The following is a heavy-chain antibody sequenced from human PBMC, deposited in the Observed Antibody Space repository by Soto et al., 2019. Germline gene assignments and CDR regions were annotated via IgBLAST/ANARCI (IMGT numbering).Heavy chain of an antibody. J-gene: IGHJ5*02. Sequence: SVKVSCKASGGTFSSYAISWVRQAPGQGLEWMGGIIPIFGTANYAQKFKVRVTITADESTSTAYMELSSLRSEDTVVYYCARGFDTENWFDPWGKGTLVTVSS. V-gene: IGHV1-69*13. CDR1: GGTFSSYA. CDR2: IIPIFGTA. D-gene: IGHD3-10*01. CDR3: ARGFDTENWFDP.